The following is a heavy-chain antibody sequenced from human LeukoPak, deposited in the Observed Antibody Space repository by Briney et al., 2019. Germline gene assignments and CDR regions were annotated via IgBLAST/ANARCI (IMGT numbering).Heavy chain of an antibody. CDR2: IIPILGIA. Sequence: GSSVKVSCKASGGTFSSYAISWVRQAPGQGLEWMGRIIPILGIANYAQKFQGRVTITADKSTSTAYMELSSLRSEDTAVYYCAGAPRITIFGVVKAYYYGMDVWGQGTTVTVSS. J-gene: IGHJ6*02. V-gene: IGHV1-69*04. CDR3: AGAPRITIFGVVKAYYYGMDV. CDR1: GGTFSSYA. D-gene: IGHD3-3*01.